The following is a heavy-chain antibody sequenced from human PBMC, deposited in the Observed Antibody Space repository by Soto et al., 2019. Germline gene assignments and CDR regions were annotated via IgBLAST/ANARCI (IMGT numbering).Heavy chain of an antibody. Sequence: GASVKVSCKASGYTFTSYYMHWVRQAPGQGLEWMGIINPSGGSTSYAQKFQGRVTMTRDTSTSTVYMELSSLRSEDTAVYYCARFRNGGNSQVPRELNWIDPWGQGTLVTVSS. CDR3: ARFRNGGNSQVPRELNWIDP. CDR1: GYTFTSYY. J-gene: IGHJ5*02. D-gene: IGHD2-21*02. V-gene: IGHV1-46*01. CDR2: INPSGGST.